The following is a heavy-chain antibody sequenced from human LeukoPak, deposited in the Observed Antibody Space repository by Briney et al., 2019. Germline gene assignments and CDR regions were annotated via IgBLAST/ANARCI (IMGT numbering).Heavy chain of an antibody. Sequence: GASVKVSCKASGYTFTSYGISWVRQAPGQGLEWMGWINPNSGGTNYAQKFQGRVTMTRDTSISTAYLELSRLRSDDTAVYYCARGPGGAAASFDIWGQGTMVTVSS. CDR2: INPNSGGT. D-gene: IGHD2-2*01. J-gene: IGHJ3*02. V-gene: IGHV1-2*02. CDR3: ARGPGGAAASFDI. CDR1: GYTFTSYG.